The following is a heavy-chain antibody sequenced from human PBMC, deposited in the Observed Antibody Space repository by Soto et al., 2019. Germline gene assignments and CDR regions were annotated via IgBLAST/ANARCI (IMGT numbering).Heavy chain of an antibody. CDR1: GYTFTSYS. CDR3: ARDGSGSYYDKFDNGMDV. V-gene: IGHV1-46*01. CDR2: INPGGGST. J-gene: IGHJ6*02. D-gene: IGHD3-10*01. Sequence: DSVQVSCKASGYTFTSYSMHWVRQAPGQGLEWMGIINPGGGSTTYAQKFQGRVTMTRDTSTSTVYMELSSLRSEDTAVYYCARDGSGSYYDKFDNGMDVWGQGTTVTVSS.